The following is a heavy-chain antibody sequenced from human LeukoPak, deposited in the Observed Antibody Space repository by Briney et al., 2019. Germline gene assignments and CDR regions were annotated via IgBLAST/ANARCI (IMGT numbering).Heavy chain of an antibody. Sequence: PSETLSLTCTVSGYSISSGYYWGWIRQPPGKGLEWIGSIYHSGSTYYNPSLKSRVTISVDTSKNQFSLKLSSVTAADTAVYYCARNPKIYYDSSGYYPRNFDYWGQGTLVTVSS. J-gene: IGHJ4*02. CDR2: IYHSGST. D-gene: IGHD3-22*01. V-gene: IGHV4-38-2*02. CDR1: GYSISSGYY. CDR3: ARNPKIYYDSSGYYPRNFDY.